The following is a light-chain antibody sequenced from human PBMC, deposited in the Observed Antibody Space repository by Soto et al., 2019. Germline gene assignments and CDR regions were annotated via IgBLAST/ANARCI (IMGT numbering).Light chain of an antibody. V-gene: IGLV1-44*01. CDR1: SSNIGSNT. CDR3: AAWDYSLNGHNYV. CDR2: SNN. J-gene: IGLJ1*01. Sequence: QLVLTQPPSASGTPGQRVTISCSGSSSNIGSNTVNWYQQLPGTAPKLLIYSNNQRPSGVPDRFSGSKSGTSASLAISGLQSEDEADYYCAAWDYSLNGHNYVFGTGTKLTVL.